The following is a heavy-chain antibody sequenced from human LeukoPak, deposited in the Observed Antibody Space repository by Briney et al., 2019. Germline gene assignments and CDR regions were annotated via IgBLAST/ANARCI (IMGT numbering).Heavy chain of an antibody. Sequence: GGSLRLSCAASGFTFSSYSMNWVRQAPGKGLEWVSSISSSSSYIYYADSVKGRFTISRDNATNSLYLQMNSLIAEDTAVYYCAREIGVGARLRPGSFDIWGQGTMVTVSS. D-gene: IGHD1-26*01. V-gene: IGHV3-21*01. CDR1: GFTFSSYS. CDR3: AREIGVGARLRPGSFDI. CDR2: ISSSSSYI. J-gene: IGHJ3*02.